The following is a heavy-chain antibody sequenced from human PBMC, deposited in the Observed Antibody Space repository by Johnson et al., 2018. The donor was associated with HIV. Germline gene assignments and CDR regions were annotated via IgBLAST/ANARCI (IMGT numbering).Heavy chain of an antibody. J-gene: IGHJ3*02. CDR2: VSYDGTNK. V-gene: IGHV3-30*04. CDR1: EFTLSNYA. D-gene: IGHD3-3*01. Sequence: QVQLVESGGGVVQPGRSLRIYCAVSEFTLSNYAMHWVRQAPGKGLEWVAVVSYDGTNKYYADSVKGRFTISRDNSKNTLYLEMNSLRAEDTAVYYCASGAYYDFWSGLAHAFDIWGQGTMVTVSS. CDR3: ASGAYYDFWSGLAHAFDI.